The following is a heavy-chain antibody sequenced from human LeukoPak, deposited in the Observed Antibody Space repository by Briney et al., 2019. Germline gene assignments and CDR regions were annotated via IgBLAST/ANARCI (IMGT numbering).Heavy chain of an antibody. CDR1: GGSISSYY. D-gene: IGHD7-27*01. J-gene: IGHJ4*02. CDR2: VYRSGST. V-gene: IGHV4-38-2*02. CDR3: ARENWVFDY. Sequence: SETLSLTCTVSGGSISSYYWGWIRQPPGEGLEWIGSVYRSGSTYYNPSLKSRVTISVDTSKNQISLKVRSVTAADTAVYYCARENWVFDYWGQGILVTVSS.